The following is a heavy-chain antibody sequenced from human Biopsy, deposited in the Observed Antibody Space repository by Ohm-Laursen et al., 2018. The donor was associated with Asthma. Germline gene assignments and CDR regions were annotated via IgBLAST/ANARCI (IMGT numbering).Heavy chain of an antibody. CDR3: AKGYYYDSSGFDY. Sequence: SLRLSCTASGFRFSDYGMHWGRQAPGKGLEWVARVSSRGGARDYADSVKGRFTISRDNSNTVYLQMNSLRAEDTAVYYCAKGYYYDSSGFDYWGQGTLVTVSS. V-gene: IGHV3-23*01. CDR1: GFRFSDYG. D-gene: IGHD3-22*01. CDR2: VSSRGGAR. J-gene: IGHJ4*02.